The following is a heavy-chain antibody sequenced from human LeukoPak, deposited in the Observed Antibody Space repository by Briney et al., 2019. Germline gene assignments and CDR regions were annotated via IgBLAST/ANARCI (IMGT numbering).Heavy chain of an antibody. CDR2: ISSSSSYI. V-gene: IGHV3-21*01. CDR3: APGGRGDY. J-gene: IGHJ4*02. CDR1: GFSFSSYC. Sequence: AGSMTLSCAASGFSFSSYCMNWDRQPPGKGLEWVSSISSSSSYISYADSVKGRFTTSRDNAKSSLYLQMNSLRAEDTAVYYCAPGGRGDYWGQGTLVTVSS. D-gene: IGHD3-16*01.